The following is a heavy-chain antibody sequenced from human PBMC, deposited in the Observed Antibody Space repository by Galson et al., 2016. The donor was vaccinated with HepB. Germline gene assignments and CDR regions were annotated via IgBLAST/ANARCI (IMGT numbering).Heavy chain of an antibody. J-gene: IGHJ4*02. V-gene: IGHV3-48*04. Sequence: LRLSCAASGFTFSSYSMNWVRQAPGKGLEWLSYISSSSRTIYYAASVKGRFTISRDNAKNSLYLQMNSLRAEDTAVYYCARDETYCSGGSCYDGQLFVYWGQGTLVTVSS. D-gene: IGHD2-15*01. CDR1: GFTFSSYS. CDR2: ISSSSRTI. CDR3: ARDETYCSGGSCYDGQLFVY.